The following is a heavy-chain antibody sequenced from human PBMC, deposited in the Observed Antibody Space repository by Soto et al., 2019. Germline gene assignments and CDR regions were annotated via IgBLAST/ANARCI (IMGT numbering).Heavy chain of an antibody. CDR1: GYSFTSYW. CDR3: ARLAYCGGDCYYVMDV. CDR2: IYPGDSDT. V-gene: IGHV5-51*01. J-gene: IGHJ6*02. D-gene: IGHD2-21*01. Sequence: GESLKISCKGSGYSFTSYWIGWVRQMPGKGLEWMGIIYPGDSDTRYSPSFQGQVTISADKSISTAYLQWSSLKASDTAMYYCARLAYCGGDCYYVMDVWGQGTTVTVSS.